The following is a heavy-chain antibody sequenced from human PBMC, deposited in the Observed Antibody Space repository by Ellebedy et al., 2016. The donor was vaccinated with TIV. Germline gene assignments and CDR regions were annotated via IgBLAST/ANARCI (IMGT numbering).Heavy chain of an antibody. CDR2: IYPDDSDT. J-gene: IGHJ6*02. CDR3: ARPSRVETSVAGQSVWVYYYYGIDI. D-gene: IGHD5-18*01. Sequence: GESLKISCRASGYSFTSHWIAWVRQMPGKGLEWMGIIYPDDSDTRYTPSFEGQVTISADKSISTAYLQWSSLKASDSAMYYCARPSRVETSVAGQSVWVYYYYGIDIWGPGTTVTVSS. CDR1: GYSFTSHW. V-gene: IGHV5-51*01.